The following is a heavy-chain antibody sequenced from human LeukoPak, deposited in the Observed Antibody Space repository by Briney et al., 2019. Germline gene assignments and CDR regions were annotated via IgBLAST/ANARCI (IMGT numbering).Heavy chain of an antibody. CDR1: GVSLDDYA. V-gene: IGHV3-43*02. CDR3: TAFIMPTTYNWFAP. CDR2: ISGDGSTT. D-gene: IGHD5-12*01. J-gene: IGHJ5*02. Sequence: GGTLRLSCAVSGVSLDDYAMHCVRHAPGKGLECVSFISGDGSTTYYADSVKGRFTTSRDNSNNSLYLQMSSLTTEDTAFYYCTAFIMPTTYNWFAPWGQGTLVIVSS.